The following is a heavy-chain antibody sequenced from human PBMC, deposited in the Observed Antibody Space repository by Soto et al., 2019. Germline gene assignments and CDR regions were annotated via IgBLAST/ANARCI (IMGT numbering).Heavy chain of an antibody. CDR3: ATTGPY. J-gene: IGHJ4*02. CDR2: ICSSGSNK. V-gene: IGHV3-33*08. Sequence: GGSLRLSCAASGFTFSSYSMNWVRQAPGKGLEWVSVICSSGSNKFYADSVKGRFTISRDNSKNTVYLQMNSLRDEDSAAYYCATTGPYWGQGTLVTSPQ. CDR1: GFTFSSYS.